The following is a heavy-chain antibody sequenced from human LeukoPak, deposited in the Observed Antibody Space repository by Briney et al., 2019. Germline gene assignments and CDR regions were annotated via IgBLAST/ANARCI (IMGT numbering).Heavy chain of an antibody. CDR3: APKKVGATSSRVGWFDP. CDR1: GFTFSDYY. J-gene: IGHJ5*02. Sequence: PGGSLRLSCAASGFTFSDYYMSWVRQAPGKGLEWVSAISAGGSTFYADSVKGRFTISRDNSKNTLCLQMNSLRAEDTAVYYCAPKKVGATSSRVGWFDPWGQGTLVTVSS. CDR2: ISAGGST. V-gene: IGHV3-23*01. D-gene: IGHD1-26*01.